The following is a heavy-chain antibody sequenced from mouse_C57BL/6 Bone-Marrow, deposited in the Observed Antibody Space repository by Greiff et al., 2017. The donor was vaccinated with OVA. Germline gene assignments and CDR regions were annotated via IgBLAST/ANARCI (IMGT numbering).Heavy chain of an antibody. Sequence: QVQLKQPGAELVRPGSSVKLSCKASGYTFTSYWMDWVKQRPGQGLEWIGNIYPSDSETHYNQKFKDKATLTVDKSSSTAYMQLSSLTSEDSAVYYCARGEDWYFEVWGTGTTLTVSS. V-gene: IGHV1-61*01. CDR1: GYTFTSYW. CDR2: IYPSDSET. J-gene: IGHJ1*03. CDR3: ARGEDWYFEV.